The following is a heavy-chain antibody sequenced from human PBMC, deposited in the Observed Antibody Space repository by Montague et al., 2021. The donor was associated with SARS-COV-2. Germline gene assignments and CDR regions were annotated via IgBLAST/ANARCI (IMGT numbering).Heavy chain of an antibody. CDR1: GGSISSYY. CDR3: ARGGGNSADYYNYTMDV. CDR2: IYQNGST. J-gene: IGHJ6*02. Sequence: SETLSLTCTVSGGSISSYYWTWIQQPPGKGLESIGYIYQNGSTKYNPSLKSRVTISVDTSKNQFSLKLSSVSVADTAVYYCARGGGNSADYYNYTMDVWGQGTTVTVSS. V-gene: IGHV4-59*01. D-gene: IGHD4-23*01.